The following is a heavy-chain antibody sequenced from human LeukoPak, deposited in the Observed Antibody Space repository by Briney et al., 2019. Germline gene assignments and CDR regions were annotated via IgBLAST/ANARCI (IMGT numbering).Heavy chain of an antibody. CDR1: GFTFSNYA. V-gene: IGHV3-30*02. J-gene: IGHJ3*02. CDR3: AKKYYDILTGYYREDAFDI. D-gene: IGHD3-9*01. CDR2: IRYDGSNK. Sequence: GGSLRLSCAASGFTFSNYAMSWVRQAPGKGLEWVAFIRYDGSNKYYADSVKGRFTISRDNSKNTLYLQMNSLRAEDTAVYYCAKKYYDILTGYYREDAFDIWGQGTMVTVSS.